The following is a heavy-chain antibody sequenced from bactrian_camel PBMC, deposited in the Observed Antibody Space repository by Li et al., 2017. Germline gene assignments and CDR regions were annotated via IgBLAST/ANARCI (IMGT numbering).Heavy chain of an antibody. D-gene: IGHD5*01. Sequence: HVQLVESGGGSVQAEGSLRLSCAASGYFSKRCMAWFRQAPGKEREGVAAHYTGTATTYVADSVKGRFAISRDNAKNTLYLQLNSLKIEDTAIYYCTKLVYGWSDFGYWAQGTQVTVS. CDR3: TKLVYGWSDFGY. CDR1: GYFSKRC. CDR2: HYTGTATT. V-gene: IGHV3S1*01. J-gene: IGHJ6*01.